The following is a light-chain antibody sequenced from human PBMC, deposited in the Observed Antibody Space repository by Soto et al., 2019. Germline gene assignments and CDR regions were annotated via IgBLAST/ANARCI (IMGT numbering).Light chain of an antibody. CDR1: QSISSW. CDR2: KAS. Sequence: DIQMTQSPSTLSASVGDRVTITCRASQSISSWLAWYQQKPGKAPKLLIYKASSLESGVPSRFSGSRSGTAFTLTISSLQPDDFETYSCQQYNSYSWTFGQGTKVEIK. V-gene: IGKV1-5*03. CDR3: QQYNSYSWT. J-gene: IGKJ1*01.